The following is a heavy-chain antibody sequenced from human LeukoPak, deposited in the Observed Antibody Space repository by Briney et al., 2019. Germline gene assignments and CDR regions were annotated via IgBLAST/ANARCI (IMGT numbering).Heavy chain of an antibody. Sequence: SVKVSCKASGGTFNSYGIIWVRQAPGQGLEWMGGVIPILGTANYAQKFQGRVTITADKSTSTAYMELSSLRSDDTAVYYCARVPIRAFDIWGQGTMVTVSS. J-gene: IGHJ3*02. V-gene: IGHV1-69*10. CDR1: GGTFNSYG. CDR3: ARVPIRAFDI. CDR2: VIPILGTA.